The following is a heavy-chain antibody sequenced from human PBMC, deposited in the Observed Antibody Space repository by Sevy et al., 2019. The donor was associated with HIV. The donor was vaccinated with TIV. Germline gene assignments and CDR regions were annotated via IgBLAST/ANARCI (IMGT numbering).Heavy chain of an antibody. J-gene: IGHJ6*02. CDR3: AKDMSRYDFWSGYYYYYYGMDV. Sequence: GGSLRLSCAASGFTFDDYTMHWVRQAPGKGLEWVSLISWDGGSTYYADSVKGRFTISRDNSKNSLCLQMNSLRTEDTALYYCAKDMSRYDFWSGYYYYYYGMDVWGQGTTVTVSS. CDR1: GFTFDDYT. D-gene: IGHD3-3*01. CDR2: ISWDGGST. V-gene: IGHV3-43*01.